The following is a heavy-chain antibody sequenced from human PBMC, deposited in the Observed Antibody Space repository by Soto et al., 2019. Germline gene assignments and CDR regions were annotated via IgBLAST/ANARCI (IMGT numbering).Heavy chain of an antibody. CDR1: GFTLSSYA. CDR3: ARDLAVAGNI. V-gene: IGHV3-23*01. J-gene: IGHJ4*02. CDR2: ISGSGNRT. D-gene: IGHD6-19*01. Sequence: EVQLLESGGGLVQPGGSLRLSCAASGFTLSSYAMSWVRQAPGKGLEWVSAISGSGNRTFHADSVKGRFTISRDNAKNALYLQMNSLRVEDTAVYYCARDLAVAGNIWGQGTLVTVSS.